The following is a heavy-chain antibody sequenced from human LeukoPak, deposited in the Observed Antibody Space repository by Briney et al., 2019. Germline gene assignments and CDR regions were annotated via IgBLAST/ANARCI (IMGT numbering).Heavy chain of an antibody. CDR2: ISYSGST. Sequence: PSQTLSLTCTVSGGSISSGGYYWSWIRQHPGKGLEWIGYISYSGSTYYNPSLMSRVTISGDTSKNQFSLKLSSVTAADTAVYYCARDPGSAATYFDYWGQGTLITVSS. V-gene: IGHV4-31*02. J-gene: IGHJ4*02. D-gene: IGHD2-15*01. CDR3: ARDPGSAATYFDY. CDR1: GGSISSGGYY.